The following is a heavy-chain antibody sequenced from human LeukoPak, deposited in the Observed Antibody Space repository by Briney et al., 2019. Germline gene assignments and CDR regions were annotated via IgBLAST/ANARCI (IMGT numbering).Heavy chain of an antibody. CDR2: ISYDGSNK. D-gene: IGHD2-2*01. CDR1: GFTFSSYA. Sequence: GGSLRLSCAASGFTFSSYAMPWVRQAPGKGLEWVAVISYDGSNKYYADSVKGRFTISRDNSKNTLYLQMNSLRAEDTAVYYCARGGVVVPAADIQLDYWGQGTLVTVSS. V-gene: IGHV3-30*04. J-gene: IGHJ4*02. CDR3: ARGGVVVPAADIQLDY.